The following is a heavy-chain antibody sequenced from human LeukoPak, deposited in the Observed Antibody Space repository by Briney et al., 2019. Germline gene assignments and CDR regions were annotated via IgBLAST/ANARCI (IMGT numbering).Heavy chain of an antibody. V-gene: IGHV3-23*01. J-gene: IGHJ4*02. D-gene: IGHD6-25*01. CDR1: RFTFRSYA. CDR2: ISGSGGST. Sequence: GGSLRLLCGSSRFTFRSYAMSWVRQAPGKGLEGVSAISGSGGSTYYADSVRGGFTISRDNSKNTLYLEVKSLSAGHGGVYYWAKDHVAASHDYWGQETLVTVSS. CDR3: AKDHVAASHDY.